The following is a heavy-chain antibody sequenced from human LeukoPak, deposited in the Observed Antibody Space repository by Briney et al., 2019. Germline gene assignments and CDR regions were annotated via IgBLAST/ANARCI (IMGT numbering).Heavy chain of an antibody. Sequence: ASVKVSCKASGYTFTSYAMHWVRQAPGQRLEWMGWINTGNGNTKYSQKFQGRVTMTRDMSTSTVYMELSSLRSEDTAVYYCARGGDYYGSGSPLIDYWGQGTLVTVSS. V-gene: IGHV1-3*04. CDR3: ARGGDYYGSGSPLIDY. D-gene: IGHD3-10*01. J-gene: IGHJ4*02. CDR2: INTGNGNT. CDR1: GYTFTSYA.